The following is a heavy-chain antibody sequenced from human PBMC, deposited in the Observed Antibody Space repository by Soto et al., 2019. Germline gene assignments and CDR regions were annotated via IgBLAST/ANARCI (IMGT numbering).Heavy chain of an antibody. J-gene: IGHJ1*01. CDR1: GGTFSSYT. CDR2: IIPILGIA. Sequence: QVQLVQSGAEVKKPGSSVKVSCKASGGTFSSYTISWVRQAPGQGLEWMGRIIPILGIANYAQKVQGRVTITADKSTSTAYRELSSLRSEDTAVYYCARAPYYYGSGSHNAEYFQHWGQGTLVTVSS. D-gene: IGHD3-10*01. V-gene: IGHV1-69*02. CDR3: ARAPYYYGSGSHNAEYFQH.